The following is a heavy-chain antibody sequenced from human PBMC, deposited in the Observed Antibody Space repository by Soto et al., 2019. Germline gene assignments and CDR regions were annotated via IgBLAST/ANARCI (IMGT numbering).Heavy chain of an antibody. CDR2: IKSKTDGGRT. CDR3: TLSRKDIVVVVAATYFQH. D-gene: IGHD2-15*01. J-gene: IGHJ1*01. CDR1: GFTFSNAW. Sequence: GGSLRLSCAASGFTFSNAWMSWVRQAPGKGLEWVGRIKSKTDGGRTDYAAPVKGRFTISRDDSKNTLYMQMNSLKTEDTAVYYCTLSRKDIVVVVAATYFQHWGQGTMVTVSS. V-gene: IGHV3-15*01.